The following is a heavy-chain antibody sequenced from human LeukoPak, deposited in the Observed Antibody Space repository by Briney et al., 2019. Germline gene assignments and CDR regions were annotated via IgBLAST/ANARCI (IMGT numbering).Heavy chain of an antibody. D-gene: IGHD6-19*01. J-gene: IGHJ4*02. CDR1: GFTFDDYG. Sequence: GGSLRLSCAASGFTFDDYGMNWVRQAPGKGLEWVSAITGSGGRTYYADSVKGRFTISRDNSKNTLYLQMNSLRAEDTAVYYCARDTVAAFHYFDYWGQGTLVTVSS. CDR2: ITGSGGRT. V-gene: IGHV3-23*01. CDR3: ARDTVAAFHYFDY.